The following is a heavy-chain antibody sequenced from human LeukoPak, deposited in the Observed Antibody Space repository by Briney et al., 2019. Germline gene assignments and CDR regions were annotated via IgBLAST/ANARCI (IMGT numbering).Heavy chain of an antibody. CDR3: ARQGELEVFDY. V-gene: IGHV4-34*01. CDR2: MYYTGDT. Sequence: SETLSLTCAVYGGSFSGYYWGWVRQPPGKGLEWIGNMYYTGDTYPNPSLKSRVTMSVDTSKNQFSLRLTSVTAADTAVYYCARQGELEVFDYWGQGTLVTVSS. D-gene: IGHD1-1*01. J-gene: IGHJ4*02. CDR1: GGSFSGYY.